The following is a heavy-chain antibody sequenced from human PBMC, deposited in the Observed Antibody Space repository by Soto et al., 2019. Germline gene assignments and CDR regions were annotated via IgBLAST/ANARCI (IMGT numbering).Heavy chain of an antibody. D-gene: IGHD3-3*01. Sequence: GASVKVSCKASGYTFTSYDINWVRQATGQGLEWMGWMNPNSGNTGYAQKFQGRVTMTRNTSISTAYMELSSLRSEDTAVYYCARGPQRMYYDFWMLVVDYYYYYMDVWGQGTTVPVSS. CDR3: ARGPQRMYYDFWMLVVDYYYYYMDV. CDR1: GYTFTSYD. V-gene: IGHV1-8*01. J-gene: IGHJ6*03. CDR2: MNPNSGNT.